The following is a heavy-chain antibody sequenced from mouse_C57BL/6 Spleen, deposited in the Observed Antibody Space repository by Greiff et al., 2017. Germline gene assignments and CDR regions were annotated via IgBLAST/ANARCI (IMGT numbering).Heavy chain of an antibody. CDR3: ARSGDYWYFDV. Sequence: QVQLQQSGAELVRPGTSVKMSCKASGYSFTNYWIGWAKQRPGHGLEWIGDIYPGGGYTNYNEKIKGKATPTADKSSSTAYMQFSSLTSEDSAIYYCARSGDYWYFDVWGTGTTVTVSS. CDR2: IYPGGGYT. CDR1: GYSFTNYW. J-gene: IGHJ1*03. D-gene: IGHD3-1*01. V-gene: IGHV1-63*01.